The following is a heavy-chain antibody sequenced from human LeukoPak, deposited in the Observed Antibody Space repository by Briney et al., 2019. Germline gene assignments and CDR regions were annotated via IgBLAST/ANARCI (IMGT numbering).Heavy chain of an antibody. Sequence: SVKVSCKASGGTFSSYAISWVRQAPGQGLEWMGRIIPIFGTANYAQKFQGRVTITTDESTSTAYMELTSLQSEDTAVYYCASEENWFDPWGQGTLVTVPS. CDR3: ASEENWFDP. CDR1: GGTFSSYA. J-gene: IGHJ5*02. V-gene: IGHV1-69*05. CDR2: IIPIFGTA.